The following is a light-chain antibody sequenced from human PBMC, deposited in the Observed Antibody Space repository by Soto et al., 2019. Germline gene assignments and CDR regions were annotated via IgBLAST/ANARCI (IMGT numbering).Light chain of an antibody. CDR1: TGAVTTDHY. Sequence: QAVVTQEPSLTVSPGGTVTLTCTSSTGAVTTDHYPNWFQQKPGQAPKSLIHSTTTKHSWTPARFSGSLLGDKAALTLSGAQPEDEADYYCLLYYSGVQVFAGGTKVTVL. CDR2: STT. J-gene: IGLJ3*02. CDR3: LLYYSGVQV. V-gene: IGLV7-43*01.